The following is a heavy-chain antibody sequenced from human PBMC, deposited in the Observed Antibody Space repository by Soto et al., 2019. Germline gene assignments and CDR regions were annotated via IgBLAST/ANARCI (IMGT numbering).Heavy chain of an antibody. CDR3: AKGGAIVAAGSRVYLYNAMDV. CDR1: GYTFTGYY. Sequence: ASVKVSCKASGYTFTGYYVHWVRQAPGQGLEWMGWINPNSGDTYLAQRFQGRVTMNRDTSIGTAYMELRGLTSDDTAEYYCAKGGAIVAAGSRVYLYNAMDVWGQGTTVTVSS. CDR2: INPNSGDT. D-gene: IGHD1-26*01. J-gene: IGHJ6*02. V-gene: IGHV1-2*02.